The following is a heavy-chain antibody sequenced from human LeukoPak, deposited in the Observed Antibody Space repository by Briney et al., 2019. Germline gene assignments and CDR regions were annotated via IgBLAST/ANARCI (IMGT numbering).Heavy chain of an antibody. CDR3: ATRTYYGGKAIFDY. CDR1: GVSISSSNYY. CDR2: IYYSEST. J-gene: IGHJ4*02. Sequence: SETLSLTCTVSGVSISSSNYYWAWIRQPPGKGLEWIGSIYYSESTYYNPSLKSRVTISVDTSKNQFSLKLSSVTAADTAVYYCATRTYYGGKAIFDYWGRGTLVTVSS. V-gene: IGHV4-39*01. D-gene: IGHD4-23*01.